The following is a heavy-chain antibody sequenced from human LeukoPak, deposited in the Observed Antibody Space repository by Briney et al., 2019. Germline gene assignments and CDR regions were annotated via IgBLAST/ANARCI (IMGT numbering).Heavy chain of an antibody. CDR2: IYYTGIT. Sequence: PSQTLSLTCTVSGGSISSGGYYWSWIRQHPGKGLEWIGCIYYTGITYDNPSLKSRVSISVDTSKSQFSLKLSSVTAADTAVYYCARDQFYYGSGMFGMDVWGQGTTVTVSS. CDR1: GGSISSGGYY. V-gene: IGHV4-31*03. J-gene: IGHJ6*02. CDR3: ARDQFYYGSGMFGMDV. D-gene: IGHD3-10*01.